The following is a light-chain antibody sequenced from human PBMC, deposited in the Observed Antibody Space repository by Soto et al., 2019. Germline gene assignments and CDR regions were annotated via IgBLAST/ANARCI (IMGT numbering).Light chain of an antibody. CDR2: RAS. J-gene: IGKJ1*01. CDR3: QQYNNWPRWT. Sequence: EIVLTQSPGTLSLSPGERATLSCRASQSVGSSYLAWYQQKPGQAPRLLIYRASSRATGIPARFSGSGSGTEFTLTISSLQSEDFAVYYCQQYNNWPRWTFGQGTKVDIK. V-gene: IGKV3D-15*01. CDR1: QSVGSSY.